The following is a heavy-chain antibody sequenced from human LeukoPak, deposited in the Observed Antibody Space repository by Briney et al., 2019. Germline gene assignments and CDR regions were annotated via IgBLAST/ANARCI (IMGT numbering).Heavy chain of an antibody. CDR1: GFTFSSYA. J-gene: IGHJ4*02. Sequence: GGSLRLSCAASGFTFSSYAMHWVRQAPGKGLEWVAVISYDGSNKYYADSVKGRFTISRDNSKNTLYLQMDSLRAEDTAVYYCAKEDYGGNVDYWGQGTLVTVSS. D-gene: IGHD4-23*01. V-gene: IGHV3-30-3*01. CDR3: AKEDYGGNVDY. CDR2: ISYDGSNK.